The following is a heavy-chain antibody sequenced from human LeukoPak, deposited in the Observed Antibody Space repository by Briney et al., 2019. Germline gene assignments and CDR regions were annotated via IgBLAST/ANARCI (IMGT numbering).Heavy chain of an antibody. J-gene: IGHJ4*02. CDR1: GYTFTGYY. CDR2: INPNSGGT. D-gene: IGHD3-9*01. CDR3: ARAGVLRYFDWLSASRFFDY. Sequence: ASVKVSCKTSGYTFTGYYMHWVRRAPGQGLEWMGWINPNSGGTNYAQKFQGRVTLTKDTSISTAYMELRSLRSDDTAVYYCARAGVLRYFDWLSASRFFDYWGQGTLVTVSS. V-gene: IGHV1-2*02.